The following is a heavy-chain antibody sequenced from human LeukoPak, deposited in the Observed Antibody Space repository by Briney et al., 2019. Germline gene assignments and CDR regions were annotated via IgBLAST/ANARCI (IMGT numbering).Heavy chain of an antibody. CDR3: ARQPSVRRGDYVLYYLDY. D-gene: IGHD2-21*02. J-gene: IGHJ4*02. CDR1: GGSISSYY. CDR2: IYYSGST. Sequence: SETLSRTCTVSGGSISSYYWSWIRQPPGKGLEWIGYIYYSGSTNYNPSLKSRVTISVDTSKNQFSLKLSSVTAADTAVYYCARQPSVRRGDYVLYYLDYSGQGTLVTVSS. V-gene: IGHV4-59*08.